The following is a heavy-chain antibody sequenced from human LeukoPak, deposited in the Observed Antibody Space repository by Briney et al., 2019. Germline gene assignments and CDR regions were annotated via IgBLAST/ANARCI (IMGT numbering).Heavy chain of an antibody. D-gene: IGHD6-13*01. Sequence: PSQTLSLTCTVSGGSISSGSYYWSWIRQPAGKGLEWIGRIYTSGSTNYNPSLKSRATISVDTSKNQFSLKLNSVIAADTAVYYCARHSSWPYYFDYWGQGTLVTVSS. CDR1: GGSISSGSYY. V-gene: IGHV4-61*02. CDR2: IYTSGST. J-gene: IGHJ4*02. CDR3: ARHSSWPYYFDY.